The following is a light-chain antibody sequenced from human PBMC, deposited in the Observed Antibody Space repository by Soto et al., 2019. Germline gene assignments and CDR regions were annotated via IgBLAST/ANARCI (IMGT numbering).Light chain of an antibody. CDR2: DVS. J-gene: IGLJ1*01. CDR3: CSYAASNTFV. V-gene: IGLV2-11*01. CDR1: SSDVGGYNY. Sequence: LTQPRSVSGSPGQSVTISCTGTSSDVGGYNYVSWYQQYSGKAPKVMIYDVSKRPSGVPDRFSGSKSGNTASLTISGLQAEDEADYYCCSYAASNTFVFGTGTKVTVL.